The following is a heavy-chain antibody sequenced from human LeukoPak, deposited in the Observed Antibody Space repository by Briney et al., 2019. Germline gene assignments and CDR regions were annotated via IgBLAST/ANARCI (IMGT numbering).Heavy chain of an antibody. CDR1: GFTFSSYA. J-gene: IGHJ4*02. CDR2: ISYNGSNK. V-gene: IGHV3-30*04. D-gene: IGHD3-22*01. CDR3: ARDQVYYDSSGYAWYFDY. Sequence: PAGSLRLSCAASGFTFSSYAMHWVRQAPGQGLEWVGVISYNGSNKYYADSVKGRFTISRDNSKNTLYLELNRLGAEDTDVYNCARDQVYYDSSGYAWYFDYWGQGTLVTVSS.